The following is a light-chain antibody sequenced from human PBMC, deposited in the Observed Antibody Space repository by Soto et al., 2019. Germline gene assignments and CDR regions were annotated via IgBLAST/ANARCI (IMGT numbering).Light chain of an antibody. J-gene: IGKJ4*01. Sequence: EIVLSQSPATLSLSPGERATLSCRASQSVTSLLGWYHQKPGQAPRLLIYDASYRATGIPARFSGSGSETDYTLTISSLEPDDFGVYYCQQRANWPLTFGGGTKVEIK. CDR2: DAS. CDR3: QQRANWPLT. CDR1: QSVTSL. V-gene: IGKV3-11*01.